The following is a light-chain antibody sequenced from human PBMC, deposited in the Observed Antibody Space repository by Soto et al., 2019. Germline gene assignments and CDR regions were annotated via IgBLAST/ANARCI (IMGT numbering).Light chain of an antibody. CDR2: AAS. CDR3: QQSYSTPLT. V-gene: IGKV1-39*01. J-gene: IGKJ4*01. Sequence: DIQMTQSPSSLSASVGDRVTITCRASQSISNYLNWYQQKPGKAPRLLIYAASNLQSRVPSRFSGSGSGTDFTLTISSLQPEDFATYYCQQSYSTPLTFGGGTKVEIK. CDR1: QSISNY.